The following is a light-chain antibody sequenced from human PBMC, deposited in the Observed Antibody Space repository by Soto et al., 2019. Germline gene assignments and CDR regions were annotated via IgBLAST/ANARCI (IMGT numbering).Light chain of an antibody. CDR3: QQYNNWHPWT. V-gene: IGKV3D-15*01. CDR1: QSVSSN. CDR2: DAS. Sequence: EIVMTQSPDTLSVSPGERATLSCRASQSVSSNLAWYQQIPGQAPRLLIHDASSRATGIPDRFSGSGSGTEFTLTISSLQSEDFAVYYCQQYNNWHPWTFGQGTKVEIK. J-gene: IGKJ1*01.